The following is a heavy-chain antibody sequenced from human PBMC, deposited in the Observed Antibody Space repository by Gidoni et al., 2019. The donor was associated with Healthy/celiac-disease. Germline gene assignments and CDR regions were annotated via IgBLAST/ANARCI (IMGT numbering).Heavy chain of an antibody. V-gene: IGHV3-33*01. CDR2: IWYDGSNK. Sequence: QVQLAASGGGVVQPGRSLRLSCAASGFTFRSSGMHWVRQAPGKGLEWVAVIWYDGSNKYYADSVKGRFTISRDNSKNTLYLQMNSLRAEDTAVYYCARDLSGYYYDSSGLMDVWGQGTTVTVSS. CDR1: GFTFRSSG. D-gene: IGHD3-22*01. J-gene: IGHJ6*02. CDR3: ARDLSGYYYDSSGLMDV.